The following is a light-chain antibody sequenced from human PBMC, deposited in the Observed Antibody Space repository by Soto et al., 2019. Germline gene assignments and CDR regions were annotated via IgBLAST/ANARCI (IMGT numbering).Light chain of an antibody. Sequence: DVVMTQTPLSLSVAPGQPASISCKSSQSLLHITGETFLFWYLQKPGQSPQLLIYEVSTRVSGVPDRFRGSGSGTDFTLEISRVETDEVGIYYGMQSTQLPPTFGQGTRL. V-gene: IGKV2D-29*02. CDR2: EVS. CDR3: MQSTQLPPT. CDR1: QSLLHITGETF. J-gene: IGKJ5*01.